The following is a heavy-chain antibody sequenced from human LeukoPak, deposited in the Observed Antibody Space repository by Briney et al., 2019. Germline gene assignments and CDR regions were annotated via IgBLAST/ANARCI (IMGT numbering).Heavy chain of an antibody. CDR2: VYHNGTP. Sequence: KASETLSLTCAVCVGSISSGNWWSWVRQSPGKGLEWIGEVYHNGTPNYNPSLKSRVTISADTFKNHFSLKLTSVTAADTAVYYCATAPILRGEAGEQYKYGMDVRGQGTTVIVSS. CDR3: ATAPILRGEAGEQYKYGMDV. D-gene: IGHD1-1*01. J-gene: IGHJ6*02. CDR1: VGSISSGNW. V-gene: IGHV4-4*02.